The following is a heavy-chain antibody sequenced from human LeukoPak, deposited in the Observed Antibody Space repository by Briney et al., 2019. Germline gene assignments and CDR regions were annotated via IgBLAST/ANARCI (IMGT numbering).Heavy chain of an antibody. D-gene: IGHD2-2*01. J-gene: IGHJ5*02. CDR1: GGSISSGDYY. V-gene: IGHV4-30-4*01. CDR2: IYYSGST. CDR3: ARLVVPAAIRSGWFDP. Sequence: SETLSLTCTVSGGSISSGDYYWSWIRQPPGKGLEWIGYIYYSGSTYYNPSLKGRVTISVDTSENQFSLKLSSVTAADTAVYYCARLVVPAAIRSGWFDPWGQGTLVTVSS.